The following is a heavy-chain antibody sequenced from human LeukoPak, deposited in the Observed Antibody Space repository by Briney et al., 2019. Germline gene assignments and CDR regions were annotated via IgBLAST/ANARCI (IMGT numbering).Heavy chain of an antibody. CDR3: ARGQLWLLSY. J-gene: IGHJ4*02. CDR2: ISNDGSNE. CDR1: GFTFSRFA. D-gene: IGHD5-18*01. Sequence: GRSLRFSCAASGFTFSRFAMYWVRQAPGKGLEWVAIISNDGSNEYYADSVKGRFTISRDNSKNTLYLQMNSLRAEDTAVYYCARGQLWLLSYWGQGTLVTVSS. V-gene: IGHV3-30-3*01.